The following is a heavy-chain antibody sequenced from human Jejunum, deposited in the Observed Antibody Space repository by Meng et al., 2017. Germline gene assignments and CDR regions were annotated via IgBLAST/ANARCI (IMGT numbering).Heavy chain of an antibody. J-gene: IGHJ4*02. CDR1: GFTFFNYW. CDR2: IDTAGSGT. D-gene: IGHD5-24*01. Sequence: EVQLVESGGGLVQPGGSLILSCSASGFTFFNYWMHWVRQAPGKGLVWVSRIDTAGSGTSYADSVKGRFTISRDNAKNTLYLQMNSLRAEDTAVYYCVRDYSGYTHEFDYWGLGTLVTSPQ. CDR3: VRDYSGYTHEFDY. V-gene: IGHV3-74*01.